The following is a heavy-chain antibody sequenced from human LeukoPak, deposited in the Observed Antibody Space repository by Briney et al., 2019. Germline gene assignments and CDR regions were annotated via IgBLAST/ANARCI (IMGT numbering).Heavy chain of an antibody. V-gene: IGHV4-61*02. CDR2: IYTSGST. D-gene: IGHD4-23*01. CDR1: GGSISSGSYY. J-gene: IGHJ5*02. CDR3: ARVPSRGDKFDP. Sequence: PSQTLSLTCTVSGGSISSGSYYWSWIRQPAGKGLEWIGRIYTSGSTNYNPSLKSRVTISVDTSKNQFSLKLSSVTAADTAVYYCARVPSRGDKFDPWGQGTLVTVSS.